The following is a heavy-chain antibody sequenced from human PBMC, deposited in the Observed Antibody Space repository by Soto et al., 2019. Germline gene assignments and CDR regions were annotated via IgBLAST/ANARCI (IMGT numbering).Heavy chain of an antibody. CDR1: GSPTSTSNW. D-gene: IGHD3-3*01. CDR2: IYHSGST. CDR3: ATERETSYWSGYDD. V-gene: IGHV4-4*02. J-gene: IGHJ4*02. Sequence: SDTLSLTCVPSGSPTSTSNWLTWARQPPGKGLEWIGEIYHSGSTNYNPSLKTRVTISVDNSKNQFSLKLSAVTAADTSGEYCATERETSYWSGYDDWGQGSLVTVSS.